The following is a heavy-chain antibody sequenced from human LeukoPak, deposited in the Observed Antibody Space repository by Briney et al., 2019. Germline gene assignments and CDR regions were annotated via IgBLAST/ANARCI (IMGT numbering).Heavy chain of an antibody. Sequence: VXXKAAGYTFTSYGISWVGQAPGQGLEWMGWISAYNGNTNYAQKLQGRVTMTTDTSTSTAYMELRSLRSDDPAVYYCARDGYDSSWVYWGQGTLVTVSS. CDR2: ISAYNGNT. J-gene: IGHJ4*02. V-gene: IGHV1-18*04. CDR1: GYTFTSYG. CDR3: ARDGYDSSWVY. D-gene: IGHD3-16*01.